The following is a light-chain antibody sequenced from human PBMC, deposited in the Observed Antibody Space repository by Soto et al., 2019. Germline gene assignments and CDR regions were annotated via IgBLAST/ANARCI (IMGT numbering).Light chain of an antibody. V-gene: IGLV1-44*01. CDR3: AVWDDSLNAVV. Sequence: QSVLTQPPSASGTPGQRVTFSCSGSSSNIGSNTVNWYQQLPGTAPKLLIYANDQRPSGVPDRFSGSKSGTSASLAISGLQSEDEADYYCAVWDDSLNAVVFGGGTQLTVL. CDR2: AND. CDR1: SSNIGSNT. J-gene: IGLJ2*01.